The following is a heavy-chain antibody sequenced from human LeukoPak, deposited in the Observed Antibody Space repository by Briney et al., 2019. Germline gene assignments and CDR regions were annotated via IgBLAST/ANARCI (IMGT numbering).Heavy chain of an antibody. J-gene: IGHJ4*02. V-gene: IGHV1-18*01. Sequence: ASVKVSCKASGYTFTSYGISWVRQAPGQGLEWMGWISAYNGNTNYAQKLQGRVTMTTDTSTSTAYMELRSLRSDDTAVYYCARDRQDYDSSGYYYGRTDPGDYWGQGTLVTVSS. CDR2: ISAYNGNT. D-gene: IGHD3-22*01. CDR1: GYTFTSYG. CDR3: ARDRQDYDSSGYYYGRTDPGDY.